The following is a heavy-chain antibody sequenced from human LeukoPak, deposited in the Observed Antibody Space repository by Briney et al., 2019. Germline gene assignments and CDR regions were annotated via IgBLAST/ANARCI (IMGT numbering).Heavy chain of an antibody. CDR2: IYTSGST. CDR1: GGSISSYY. J-gene: IGHJ6*03. Sequence: KPSETLSLTCTVSGGSISSYYWSWIRQPAGKGLEWIGRIYTSGSTNYNPSLKSRVTMSVDTSKNQFSLKLSSVTAADTAVYYCARRSYDFWSGYSYYMDVWGKGTTVTVSS. D-gene: IGHD3-3*01. V-gene: IGHV4-4*07. CDR3: ARRSYDFWSGYSYYMDV.